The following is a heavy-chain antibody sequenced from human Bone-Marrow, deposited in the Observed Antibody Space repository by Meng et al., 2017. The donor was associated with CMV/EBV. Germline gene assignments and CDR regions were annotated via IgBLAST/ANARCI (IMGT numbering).Heavy chain of an antibody. V-gene: IGHV3-30*04. CDR1: GFTFSSYA. Sequence: GESLKISCAASGFTFSSYAMHWVRQAPGKGLEWVAVISYDGSNKYYADSVKGRFTISRDNSKNTLYLQMNSLRAEDTAVYYCAKDRATGVVRYYYGMDVWGQGTTVSVSS. CDR3: AKDRATGVVRYYYGMDV. CDR2: ISYDGSNK. J-gene: IGHJ6*02. D-gene: IGHD3-10*01.